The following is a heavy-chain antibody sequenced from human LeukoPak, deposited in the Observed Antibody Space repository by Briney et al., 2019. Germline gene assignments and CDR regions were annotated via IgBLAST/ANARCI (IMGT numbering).Heavy chain of an antibody. Sequence: PSETLSLTCAVSGGSISSSNWWSWVRQPPGKGLEWIGEIYHSGSTNYNPSLKSRVTIPVDKSKNQFSLKLSSVTAADTAVYYCARGAYYDSSGYPNWFDPWGQGTLVTVSS. J-gene: IGHJ5*02. CDR3: ARGAYYDSSGYPNWFDP. D-gene: IGHD3-22*01. CDR1: GGSISSSNW. CDR2: IYHSGST. V-gene: IGHV4-4*02.